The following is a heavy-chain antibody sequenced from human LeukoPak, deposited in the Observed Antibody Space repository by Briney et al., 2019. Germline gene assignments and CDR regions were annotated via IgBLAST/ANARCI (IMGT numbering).Heavy chain of an antibody. CDR1: GGSISSYY. Sequence: SETLSLTCTVSGGSISSYYWSWIRQPPGKGLEYIGHIYYSGSTYYNPSLKSRVTISLDTSENQFSLNLASVTAADTAMYYCARSMPAVTTWVHWGQGSLVTVSS. J-gene: IGHJ4*02. V-gene: IGHV4-59*12. CDR3: ARSMPAVTTWVH. CDR2: IYYSGST. D-gene: IGHD4-17*01.